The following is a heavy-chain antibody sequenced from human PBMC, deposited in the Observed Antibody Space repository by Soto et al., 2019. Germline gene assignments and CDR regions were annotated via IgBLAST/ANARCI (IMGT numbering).Heavy chain of an antibody. CDR1: GYTFTNYA. Sequence: ASVKVSCKASGYTFTNYAIHWVRQAPGQRLEWMGWLNPGNGNTKYPQKFQGRVTITRDTSASTAYMFLSSLRSEDTAVYYCARDQFIQYYGGVCDSGRYLDLWGRGTLVTVSS. CDR2: LNPGNGNT. V-gene: IGHV1-3*01. CDR3: ARDQFIQYYGGVCDSGRYLDL. J-gene: IGHJ2*01. D-gene: IGHD2-21*01.